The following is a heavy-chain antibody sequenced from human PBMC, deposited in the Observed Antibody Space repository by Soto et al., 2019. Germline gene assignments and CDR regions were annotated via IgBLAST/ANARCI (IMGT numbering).Heavy chain of an antibody. CDR1: GFTLNDHY. CDR2: TRDRSRGYTM. D-gene: IGHD6-19*01. Sequence: GGSLRLSCAASGFTLNDHYIDWVRQAPGKGLEWVGRTRDRSRGYTMEYAASVKGRFTISRDASKDSLYLQMNSLKTEDTAVYYCVRVRGDGWYHPDYWGQGALVTVSS. CDR3: VRVRGDGWYHPDY. V-gene: IGHV3-72*01. J-gene: IGHJ4*02.